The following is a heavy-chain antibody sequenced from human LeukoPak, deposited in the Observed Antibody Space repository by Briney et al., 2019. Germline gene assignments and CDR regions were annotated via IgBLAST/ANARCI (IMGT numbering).Heavy chain of an antibody. CDR3: AKDLTWELLYYFDY. V-gene: IGHV3-23*01. CDR2: ISGSGGST. J-gene: IGHJ4*02. CDR1: GFTFSSYA. Sequence: PGGSLRLSCAASGFTFSSYAMSWVRQAPGKGLEWVSAISGSGGSTYYADSVKGRFTISRDNSKNTLYLQMNSLRAENTAVNYCAKDLTWELLYYFDYWGQGTLVTVSS. D-gene: IGHD1-26*01.